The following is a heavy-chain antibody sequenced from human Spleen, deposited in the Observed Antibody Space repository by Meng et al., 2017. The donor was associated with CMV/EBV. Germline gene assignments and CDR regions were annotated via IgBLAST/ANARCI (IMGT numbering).Heavy chain of an antibody. CDR2: IPHSGDT. CDR1: GASISSNW. V-gene: IGHV4-4*02. J-gene: IGHJ4*02. CDR3: AGHFGFSLAS. Sequence: SLTCTVSGASISSNWWSWVRQPPGKGLEWIGEIPHSGDTNYNPSLWSRVTISVDRTSNQLSLTMTSVTAADTAVYYCAGHFGFSLASWGQGTLVTVSS. D-gene: IGHD3-3*01.